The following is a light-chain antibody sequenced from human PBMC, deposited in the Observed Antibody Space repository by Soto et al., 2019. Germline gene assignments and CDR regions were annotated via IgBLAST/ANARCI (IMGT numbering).Light chain of an antibody. J-gene: IGKJ1*01. CDR2: GAS. CDR3: QQDYNLLST. V-gene: IGKV3D-7*01. Sequence: EIVMTQSPATLSVSPGEGATLSCRASQSVSSSYLTWYQQKPGQAPRLLIYGASTRATGIPARFSGSGSGTDFTLTISSLQPEDFAVYYCQQDYNLLSTFGQGTKVDIK. CDR1: QSVSSSY.